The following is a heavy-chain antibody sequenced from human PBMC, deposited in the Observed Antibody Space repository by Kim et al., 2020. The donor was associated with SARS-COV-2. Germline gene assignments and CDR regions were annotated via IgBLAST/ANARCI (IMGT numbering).Heavy chain of an antibody. J-gene: IGHJ6*03. CDR3: ARGQRGQPRGYYYYYMDV. CDR2: INHSGST. CDR1: GGSFSGYY. V-gene: IGHV4-34*01. Sequence: SETLSLTCAVYGGSFSGYYWSWIRQPPGKGLEWIGEINHSGSTNYNPSLKSRVTISVDTSKNQFSLKLSSVTAADTAVYYCARGQRGQPRGYYYYYMDVWGKGTTVTVSS. D-gene: IGHD1-26*01.